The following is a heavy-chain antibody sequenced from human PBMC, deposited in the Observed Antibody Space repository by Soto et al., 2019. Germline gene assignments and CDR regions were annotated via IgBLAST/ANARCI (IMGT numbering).Heavy chain of an antibody. V-gene: IGHV3-23*01. Sequence: VGSLRLSCVASGFSFSSYTMNWVRQAPGKGLEWVSGVSGNGGNTYYADSVKGRFSISRDNSKNTLYLQLNSLRAEDTAIYYCAKDRMGASGWFDPWGQGIPVTLSS. CDR2: VSGNGGNT. J-gene: IGHJ5*02. CDR1: GFSFSSYT. D-gene: IGHD1-26*01. CDR3: AKDRMGASGWFDP.